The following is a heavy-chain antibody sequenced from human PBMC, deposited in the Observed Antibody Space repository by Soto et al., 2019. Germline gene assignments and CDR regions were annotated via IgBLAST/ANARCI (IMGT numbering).Heavy chain of an antibody. J-gene: IGHJ6*02. CDR3: ARDDTYGMDV. CDR2: ITSSTSYI. V-gene: IGHV3-21*01. CDR1: GFTFSSYA. Sequence: EVQLLESGGGLVQPGGSLRLSCAASGFTFSSYAMSWVRQAPGKGLEWVSSITSSTSYIYYADSVKGRFTISRDNAKNSLYLQMNSLRAEDTAVYYCARDDTYGMDVWGQGTTVTVSS.